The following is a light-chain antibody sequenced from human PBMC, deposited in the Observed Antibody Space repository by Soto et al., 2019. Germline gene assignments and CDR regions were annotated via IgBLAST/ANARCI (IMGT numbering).Light chain of an antibody. CDR2: DTS. J-gene: IGKJ1*01. CDR3: KEYIQWPPGM. V-gene: IGKV3-15*01. CDR1: QFVSSR. Sequence: DIVVTQSPATLSASPGERVTLSCRASQFVSSRLAWYQRRPVQVPRLLIYDTSTRAPGISARFSGSGSGTEFTLTISSLQSEDFAVYYCKEYIQWPPGMFGPGTKVDIK.